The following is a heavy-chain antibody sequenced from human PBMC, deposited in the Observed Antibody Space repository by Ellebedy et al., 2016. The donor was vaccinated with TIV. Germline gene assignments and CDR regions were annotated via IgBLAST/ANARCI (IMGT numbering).Heavy chain of an antibody. CDR3: VYDPSWCYSCLAV. Sequence: SQTLSLTCAISGDSVSSNSVGWHWIRQSPSRGLEWLGRTYYRSEWRSDYAVSMKGRITINADASKNQFTLQLSSVTPEDTAVYYCVYDPSWCYSCLAVWGQGTTVTVSS. V-gene: IGHV6-1*01. CDR1: GDSVSSNSVG. CDR2: TYYRSEWRS. D-gene: IGHD2/OR15-2a*01. J-gene: IGHJ6*02.